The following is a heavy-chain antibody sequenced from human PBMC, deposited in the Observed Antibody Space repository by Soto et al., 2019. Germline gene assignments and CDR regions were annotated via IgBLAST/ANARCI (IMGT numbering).Heavy chain of an antibody. Sequence: SETLSLTCAVYGGSFSGYYWSWIRQPPGKGLEWIGEINHSGSTNYNPSLKSRVTISVDKSKNQFSLKLMSLSATDTAVYYCGRLEGLATISYYFDYWGQGALVTVSS. CDR3: GRLEGLATISYYFDY. J-gene: IGHJ4*02. D-gene: IGHD3-9*01. CDR2: INHSGST. V-gene: IGHV4-34*01. CDR1: GGSFSGYY.